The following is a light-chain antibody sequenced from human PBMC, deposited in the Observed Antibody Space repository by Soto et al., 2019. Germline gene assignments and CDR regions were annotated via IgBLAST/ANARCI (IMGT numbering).Light chain of an antibody. J-gene: IGLJ1*01. Sequence: QSALTQPASVSGSPGQSITISCTGTSSNIGGYNFVSWYQQHPGKAPKLMIYDVSHRPSGVSNRFSGSKSGNTASLTISGLQAEDEADYYCSSYTSNNTSVFGTGTKLTVL. CDR1: SSNIGGYNF. V-gene: IGLV2-14*01. CDR3: SSYTSNNTSV. CDR2: DVS.